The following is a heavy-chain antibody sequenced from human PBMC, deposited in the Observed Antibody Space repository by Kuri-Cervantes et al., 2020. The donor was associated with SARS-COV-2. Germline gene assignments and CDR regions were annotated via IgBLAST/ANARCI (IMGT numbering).Heavy chain of an antibody. CDR2: IYHSGST. Sequence: SQTLALTCAVSGYSISRVYYWGWIRQPPGKGLEWIGSIYHSGSTYYNPSLKSLVNISVDTSKNQFFLKLNSVTAADTAVSYCASVYSSSSPDFDYWGQGTLVTVSS. CDR1: GYSISRVYY. V-gene: IGHV4-38-2*01. D-gene: IGHD6-6*01. CDR3: ASVYSSSSPDFDY. J-gene: IGHJ4*02.